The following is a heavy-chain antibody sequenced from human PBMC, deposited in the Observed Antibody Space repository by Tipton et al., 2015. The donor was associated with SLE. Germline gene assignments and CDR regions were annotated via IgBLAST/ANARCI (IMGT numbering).Heavy chain of an antibody. Sequence: LSLTCSVYGDSLSGQYWSWIRQPPGKGLVWLSRMNSDGSNVFYADSVMGRFTISRDNAKNTVYLQMNSLRAEDSALYYCVREGDTAFDYWGQGTLVSVSS. CDR2: MNSDGSNV. CDR1: GDSLSGQY. D-gene: IGHD5-18*01. J-gene: IGHJ4*02. CDR3: VREGDTAFDY. V-gene: IGHV3-74*01.